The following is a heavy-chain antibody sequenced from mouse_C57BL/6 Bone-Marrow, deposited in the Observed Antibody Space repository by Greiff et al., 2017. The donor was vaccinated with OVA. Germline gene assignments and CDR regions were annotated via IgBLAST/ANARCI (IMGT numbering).Heavy chain of an antibody. Sequence: VQLQQSGAELVRPGASVKLSCTASGFNIKDDYMHWVKQRPEKGLEWIGWIDPENGDTEYAAKFQGKGTITAETSSNTAYLQLPSLTSEDTAVYYCTFSFFDYWGQGTTLTVSS. J-gene: IGHJ2*01. CDR1: GFNIKDDY. V-gene: IGHV14-4*01. CDR2: IDPENGDT. CDR3: TFSFFDY.